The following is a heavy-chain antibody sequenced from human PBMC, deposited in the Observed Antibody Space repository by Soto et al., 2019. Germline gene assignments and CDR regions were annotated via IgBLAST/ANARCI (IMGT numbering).Heavy chain of an antibody. J-gene: IGHJ6*02. CDR3: ARAYSGRLPRRADYYYAMDV. CDR1: AFTLSAYD. Sequence: VGSLRLSCAASAFTLSAYDMHWVRQPNGKGLEWVSALGAADDPYYLGSVKGRFTISRENAKNSLYLQMNNLRAGDTAVYYCARAYSGRLPRRADYYYAMDVWGQGTTVTVSS. D-gene: IGHD2-15*01. CDR2: LGAADDP. V-gene: IGHV3-13*05.